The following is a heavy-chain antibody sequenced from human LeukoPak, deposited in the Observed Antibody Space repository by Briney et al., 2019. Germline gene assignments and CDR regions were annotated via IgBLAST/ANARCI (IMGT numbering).Heavy chain of an antibody. D-gene: IGHD3/OR15-3a*01. V-gene: IGHV1-18*01. J-gene: IGHJ4*02. CDR3: ARVHAGTGYNLPLDIDY. Sequence: ASVKVSCKASYYTFTSYGISWVRQAPGQGLEWMGWISAYNGNTKYAQKLQGRVTMTTDTSTSTAYMELRSLRSDDTAVYYCARVHAGTGYNLPLDIDYWGQGTLVTVSS. CDR1: YYTFTSYG. CDR2: ISAYNGNT.